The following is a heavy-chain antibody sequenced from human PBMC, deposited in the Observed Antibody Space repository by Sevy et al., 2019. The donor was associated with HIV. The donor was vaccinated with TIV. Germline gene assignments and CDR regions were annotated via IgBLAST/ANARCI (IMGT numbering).Heavy chain of an antibody. CDR2: THYTGTT. CDR1: GYSISSYYW. D-gene: IGHD7-27*01. V-gene: IGHV4-38-2*01. J-gene: IGHJ4*02. Sequence: SETLSLTCVVSGYSISSYYWWDWFRRPPGKGLEWIGATHYTGTTQYTPSLNRRVTVSADTSKNQYSLRLSSMTAADTAIYYCASHDWGREDYWGQGTLVTVSS. CDR3: ASHDWGREDY.